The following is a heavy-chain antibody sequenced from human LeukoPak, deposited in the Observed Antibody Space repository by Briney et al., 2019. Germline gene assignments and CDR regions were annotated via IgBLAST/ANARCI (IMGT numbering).Heavy chain of an antibody. Sequence: SETLSLTCTVSGGSISSYYWSWIRQPPGKGLEWIGHIYYSGSTNYNPSLKSRVTISVDTSKNQFSLKLSSVTAADTAVYYCARAECWNRGDCYYFDYWGQGTLVTVSS. J-gene: IGHJ4*02. CDR3: ARAECWNRGDCYYFDY. V-gene: IGHV4-59*01. CDR2: IYYSGST. D-gene: IGHD2-21*02. CDR1: GGSISSYY.